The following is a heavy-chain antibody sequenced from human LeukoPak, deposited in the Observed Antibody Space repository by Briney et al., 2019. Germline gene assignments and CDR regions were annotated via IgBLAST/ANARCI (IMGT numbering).Heavy chain of an antibody. Sequence: PGGSLRLSCAASGFIVNSYAMSWVRQAPGKGLARVSLIYSDGVTQYADSVKGRFTISRDNSKNTLYLQMNSLRDEDTAVYFCARDRAEGKTWVEFDPWGQGTLVTVSS. J-gene: IGHJ5*02. CDR3: ARDRAEGKTWVEFDP. CDR1: GFIVNSYA. CDR2: IYSDGVT. V-gene: IGHV3-66*02.